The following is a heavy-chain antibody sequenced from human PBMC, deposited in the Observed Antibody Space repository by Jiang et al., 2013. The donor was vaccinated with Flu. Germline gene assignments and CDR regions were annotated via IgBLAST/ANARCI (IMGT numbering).Heavy chain of an antibody. V-gene: IGHV1-2*02. Sequence: GAEVKKPGASVKVSCKASGYTFTGYYMHWVRQAPGQGLEWMGWINPNSGGTNYAQKFQGRVTMTRDTSISTAYMELSRLRSDDTAVYYCARLDLTTRYCSSTSCRRRRFDPWGQGTLVTVSS. CDR2: INPNSGGT. D-gene: IGHD2-2*01. J-gene: IGHJ5*02. CDR1: GYTFTGYY. CDR3: ARLDLTTRYCSSTSCRRRRFDP.